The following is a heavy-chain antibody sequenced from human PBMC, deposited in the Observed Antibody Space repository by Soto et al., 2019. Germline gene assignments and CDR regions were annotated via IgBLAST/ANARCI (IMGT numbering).Heavy chain of an antibody. CDR1: GGSITSSGYY. J-gene: IGHJ4*02. Sequence: SETLSLTCTVSGGSITSSGYYWGWIRQPPGKGLEWIGSMYYSGSTYYNPSLKSRVTISVDTSEKQLSLKLSSVTAADTAVYYCAREYAFSSDYWGQGTVVTVSS. CDR2: MYYSGST. D-gene: IGHD2-2*01. CDR3: AREYAFSSDY. V-gene: IGHV4-39*07.